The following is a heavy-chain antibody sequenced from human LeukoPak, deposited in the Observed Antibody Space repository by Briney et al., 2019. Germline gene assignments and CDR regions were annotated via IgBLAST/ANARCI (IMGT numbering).Heavy chain of an antibody. D-gene: IGHD3-3*01. CDR2: INHSGST. CDR1: GGSISSGGYY. V-gene: IGHV4-30-2*01. J-gene: IGHJ6*02. Sequence: PSQTLSLTCTVSGGSISSGGYYWSWIRQPPGKGLEWIGEINHSGSTNYNPSLKSRVTISVDTSKNQFSLKLSSVTAADTAVYYCARDARGDFWSGYFADYYYYGMDVWGQGTTVTVSS. CDR3: ARDARGDFWSGYFADYYYYGMDV.